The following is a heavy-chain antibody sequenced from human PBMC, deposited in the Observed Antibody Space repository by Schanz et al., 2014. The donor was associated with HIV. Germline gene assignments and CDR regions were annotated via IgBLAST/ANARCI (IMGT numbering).Heavy chain of an antibody. CDR1: GFTFNIYG. CDR2: MRYDGNKK. CDR3: VRDQSGRTLDYDFWRGPGY. Sequence: QVQLVESGGGVVQPGGSLRLSCATSGFTFNIYGLHWVRQAPGKGLEWEAFMRYDGNKKEYGDSMKGRFTIARDTSKTTMDPPMTSLRAEDTAIYYCVRDQSGRTLDYDFWRGPGYWGQGTLVIVSS. J-gene: IGHJ1*01. V-gene: IGHV3-30*02. D-gene: IGHD3-3*01.